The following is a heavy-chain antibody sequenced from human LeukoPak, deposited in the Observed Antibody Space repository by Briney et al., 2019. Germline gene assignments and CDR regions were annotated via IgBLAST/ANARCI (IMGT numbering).Heavy chain of an antibody. CDR3: ARVARLELREGPFDY. V-gene: IGHV3-23*01. CDR1: GFTFSSYA. Sequence: PGGSLRLSCAAFGFTFSSYAMTWVRQTPGKGLEWVSAISGSGVGTYYADSVKGRFTISRDNSKNTLYLQMGSLRAEDMAVYYCARVARLELREGPFDYWGQGTLVTVSS. J-gene: IGHJ4*02. CDR2: ISGSGVGT. D-gene: IGHD1-7*01.